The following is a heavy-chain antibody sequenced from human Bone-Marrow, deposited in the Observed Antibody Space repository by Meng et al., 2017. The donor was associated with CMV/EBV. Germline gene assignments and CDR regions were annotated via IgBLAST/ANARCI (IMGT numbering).Heavy chain of an antibody. Sequence: GGSLRPSCAASRFTFSTYAIHWVRQAPGKGLEWVAVISYDGSNKYYADSVKGRFTISRDNSRNTLYLQMNSLRADVTAVYFYARGSVGLGIAARKTHDSFDIWGQGTMVTVSS. V-gene: IGHV3-30*04. D-gene: IGHD6-6*01. CDR1: RFTFSTYA. J-gene: IGHJ3*02. CDR2: ISYDGSNK. CDR3: ARGSVGLGIAARKTHDSFDI.